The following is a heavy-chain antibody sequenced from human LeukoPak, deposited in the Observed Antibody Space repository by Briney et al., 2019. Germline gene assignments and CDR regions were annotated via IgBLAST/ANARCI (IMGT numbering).Heavy chain of an antibody. CDR2: IKQDGSEN. D-gene: IGHD6-19*01. CDR1: GFTFSSYW. V-gene: IGHV3-7*01. J-gene: IGHJ4*02. Sequence: GGSLRLSCAASGFTFSSYWMSWVRQAPGKGLEWVANIKQDGSENYYVDSVKGRFTISRDNAKNSLYLQMNSLRAEDTAVYYCARQWLGYYFDYWGQGTLVTVSS. CDR3: ARQWLGYYFDY.